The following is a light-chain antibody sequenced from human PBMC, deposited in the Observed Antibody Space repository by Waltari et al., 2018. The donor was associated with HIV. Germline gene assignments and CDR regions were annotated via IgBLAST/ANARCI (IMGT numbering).Light chain of an antibody. Sequence: MLTQPHSVSESPGTTVTISRTRWSGSIASNHVTWYQQRPGSPPITITYEDKQRPSGVPDRFSGSIDSSSNSASLTISGLKTEDEADYYCQSYDANYRGIFGGGTKLTVL. CDR2: EDK. CDR3: QSYDANYRGI. CDR1: SGSIASNH. J-gene: IGLJ2*01. V-gene: IGLV6-57*01.